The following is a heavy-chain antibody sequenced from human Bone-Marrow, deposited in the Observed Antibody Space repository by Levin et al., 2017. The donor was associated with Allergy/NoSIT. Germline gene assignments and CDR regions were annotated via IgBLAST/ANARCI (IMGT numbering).Heavy chain of an antibody. CDR1: GGSFSGSY. J-gene: IGHJ4*02. Sequence: SQTLSLTCAVYGGSFSGSYWSWIRQPPGKGLEWIGEINHSGSTNYNPSLTSRVTISVDTSKNQFSLKLSSVTAADTAVYYCARGRRGGNSYGYWSLCGFDYWGQGTLVTVSS. D-gene: IGHD5-18*01. V-gene: IGHV4-34*01. CDR2: INHSGST. CDR3: ARGRRGGNSYGYWSLCGFDY.